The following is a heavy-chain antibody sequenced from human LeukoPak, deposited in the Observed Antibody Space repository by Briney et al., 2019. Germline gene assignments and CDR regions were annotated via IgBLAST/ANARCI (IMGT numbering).Heavy chain of an antibody. J-gene: IGHJ4*02. D-gene: IGHD5-18*01. CDR2: ISSSSSYI. CDR3: ARGEGIQLWSHKNYYFDY. Sequence: GGSLRLSCVASGFSFSSYVMNWVRQAPGKGLEWVSSISSSSSYIYYADSVKGRFTISRDNAKNSLYLQMNSLRAEDTAVYYCARGEGIQLWSHKNYYFDYWGQGTLVTVSS. CDR1: GFSFSSYV. V-gene: IGHV3-21*01.